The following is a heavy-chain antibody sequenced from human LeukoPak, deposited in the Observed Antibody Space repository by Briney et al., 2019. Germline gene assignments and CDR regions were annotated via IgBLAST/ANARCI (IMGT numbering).Heavy chain of an antibody. V-gene: IGHV4-61*02. CDR3: VGANEITYYYDTSGYKKTDYYFDY. J-gene: IGHJ4*02. Sequence: SQTLSLTCTVSGGSISSNNYYWSWIRQPAGKGLEWIGRIYSSGSTNYNPSLKSRVTISVDTSKNQFSLKLGSVTAADTAVYYCVGANEITYYYDTSGYKKTDYYFDYWGQGTLVTVSS. CDR1: GGSISSNNYY. CDR2: IYSSGST. D-gene: IGHD3-22*01.